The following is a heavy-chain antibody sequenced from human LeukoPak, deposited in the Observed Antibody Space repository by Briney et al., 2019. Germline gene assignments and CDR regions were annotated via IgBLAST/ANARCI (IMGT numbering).Heavy chain of an antibody. Sequence: GGSLRLSCAASGFTFSSYGMHWVRQAPGKGLEWVAFIRYDGSNKYYADSVKGRFTISRDNSKNMLYLQMNSLRAEDTAIYYCAKDGHCPNSVCTTKIVVAGYVDYWGQGTLVTVSS. D-gene: IGHD2-8*01. CDR2: IRYDGSNK. V-gene: IGHV3-30*02. CDR1: GFTFSSYG. J-gene: IGHJ4*02. CDR3: AKDGHCPNSVCTTKIVVAGYVDY.